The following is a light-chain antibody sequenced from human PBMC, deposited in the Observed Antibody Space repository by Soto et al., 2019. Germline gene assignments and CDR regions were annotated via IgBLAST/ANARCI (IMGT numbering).Light chain of an antibody. V-gene: IGKV1-27*01. J-gene: IGKJ1*01. CDR2: AAS. Sequence: DMQMTQSPSSLSASVGDRVTITCRASHGISNYLAWYQQKPGKVHQLLFYAASTLQSGIPSRVSGSGSGTDFTLTISSLQPEDVETYFCQKYDSPPPTFGHGPKVEIK. CDR3: QKYDSPPPT. CDR1: HGISNY.